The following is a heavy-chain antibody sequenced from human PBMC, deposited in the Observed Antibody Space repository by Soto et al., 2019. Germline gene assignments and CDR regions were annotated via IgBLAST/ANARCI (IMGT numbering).Heavy chain of an antibody. D-gene: IGHD3-3*01. Sequence: ASVKVSCKASGYTFTRYAITWVRQAPGQGLEWMGWISTYNGNTNYAQKLQGRVTLTTDTSTSTAYMELTSLRSDDTAVYYCAREATDVLLFLEWLSRYDAFAIWGQGTMVTVSS. CDR3: AREATDVLLFLEWLSRYDAFAI. CDR1: GYTFTRYA. V-gene: IGHV1-18*01. J-gene: IGHJ3*02. CDR2: ISTYNGNT.